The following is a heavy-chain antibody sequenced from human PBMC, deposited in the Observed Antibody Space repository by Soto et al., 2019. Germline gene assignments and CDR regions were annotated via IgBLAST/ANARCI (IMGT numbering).Heavy chain of an antibody. D-gene: IGHD6-13*01. V-gene: IGHV4-4*07. Sequence: TLSLTCIVSGGSISEKYWNWVRQPPGKGLEWIGLIFANGHTDYNPSLKSRVTMSVDASKNQFSLRLTSMTAADTAVYYCVASLAASGLNWLDPWGRGTLVTVSS. CDR3: VASLAASGLNWLDP. CDR1: GGSISEKY. J-gene: IGHJ5*02. CDR2: IFANGHT.